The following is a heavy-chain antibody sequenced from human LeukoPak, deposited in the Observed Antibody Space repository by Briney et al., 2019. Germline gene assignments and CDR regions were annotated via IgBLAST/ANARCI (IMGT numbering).Heavy chain of an antibody. CDR1: GFTFSSYS. CDR2: ISSSSSYI. Sequence: PGGSLRLSCAASGFTFSSYSMNWVRQAPGEGLEWVSSISSSSSYIYYADSVKGRFTISRDNAKNSLYLQMNSLRAEDTAVYYCARGYCSTTSCSSFDYWGQGTLATVSS. D-gene: IGHD2-2*01. V-gene: IGHV3-21*01. J-gene: IGHJ4*02. CDR3: ARGYCSTTSCSSFDY.